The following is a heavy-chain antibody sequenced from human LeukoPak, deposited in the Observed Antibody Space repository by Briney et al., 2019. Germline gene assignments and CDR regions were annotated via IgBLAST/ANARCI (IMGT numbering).Heavy chain of an antibody. CDR2: INSNGSST. J-gene: IGHJ5*02. V-gene: IGHV3-74*01. CDR3: SRDQYDSGVGGA. Sequence: PGGSLRLSCAASGFTFSNHCMRWIRQAPGKGLEWVSRINSNGSSTNYADSVKGRFTISRDNAKNTLYLQMNSLRAGDMAVYSCSRDQYDSGVGGAWGQGTLVTVSS. D-gene: IGHD3-22*01. CDR1: GFTFSNHC.